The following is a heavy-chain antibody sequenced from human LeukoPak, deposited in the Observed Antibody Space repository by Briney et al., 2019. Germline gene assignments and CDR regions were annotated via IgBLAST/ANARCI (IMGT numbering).Heavy chain of an antibody. Sequence: SETLSLTCTVSGGSISSSSYYWGWIRQPPGKGLEWIGSIYYSGSTYYNPSLKSRVTISVDTSKNQFSLKLSSVTAADTAVYYCARDGMAAVSYYDSSGYYYGGWFDPWGQGTLVTVSS. D-gene: IGHD3-22*01. V-gene: IGHV4-39*07. CDR2: IYYSGST. J-gene: IGHJ5*02. CDR3: ARDGMAAVSYYDSSGYYYGGWFDP. CDR1: GGSISSSSYY.